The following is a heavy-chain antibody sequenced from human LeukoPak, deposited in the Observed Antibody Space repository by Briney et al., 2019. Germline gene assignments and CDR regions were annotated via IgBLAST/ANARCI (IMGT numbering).Heavy chain of an antibody. V-gene: IGHV3-21*01. CDR2: ISSNSAYI. Sequence: GGSLRLSCAASGFTFSSYSMNWVRQAPGKGLEWVSSISSNSAYIYSADSVKGRFTTSRDNAKNSLYLQMNSLRAEDTAVYYCARDRLLYYYDSGPTGHFQHWGQGTLVTV. J-gene: IGHJ1*01. D-gene: IGHD3-22*01. CDR1: GFTFSSYS. CDR3: ARDRLLYYYDSGPTGHFQH.